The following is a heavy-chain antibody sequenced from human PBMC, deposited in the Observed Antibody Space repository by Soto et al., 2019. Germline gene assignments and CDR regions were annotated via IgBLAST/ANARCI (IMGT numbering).Heavy chain of an antibody. Sequence: ASVKVSCKASGYTFTSYGISWVRQAPGQGLEWMGWISAYNGNTNYAQKLQGRVTMTTDTSTSTAYMELRSLRSDDTAVYYCARVDGYYYATSTIDSWGQGAMVTVFS. D-gene: IGHD3-22*01. CDR2: ISAYNGNT. CDR3: ARVDGYYYATSTIDS. V-gene: IGHV1-18*01. CDR1: GYTFTSYG. J-gene: IGHJ4*02.